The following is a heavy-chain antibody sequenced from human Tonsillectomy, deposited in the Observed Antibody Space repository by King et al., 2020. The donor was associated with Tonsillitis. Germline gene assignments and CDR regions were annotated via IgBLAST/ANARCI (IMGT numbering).Heavy chain of an antibody. Sequence: DVQLVESGGGLVKPGGSLRLSCAASGFTFSNAWMSWVRQAPGKGLEWVGRIKSKTDGGTTDYAAPVKGRFTISRDDSKNTLYLQMNSLKTEDTAVYYCTNDGTAYYDILTGSGSDYWGQGTLVTVSS. CDR2: IKSKTDGGTT. J-gene: IGHJ4*02. CDR3: TNDGTAYYDILTGSGSDY. CDR1: GFTFSNAW. V-gene: IGHV3-15*01. D-gene: IGHD3-9*01.